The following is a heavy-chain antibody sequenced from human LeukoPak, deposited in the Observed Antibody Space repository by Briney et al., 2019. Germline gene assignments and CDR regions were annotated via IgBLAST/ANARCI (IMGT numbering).Heavy chain of an antibody. J-gene: IGHJ3*02. V-gene: IGHV4-59*01. CDR3: SYDSSGYYPHAFDI. CDR1: GGSISSYY. Sequence: SETLSLTCTVSGGSISSYYWSWIRQPPGKGLEWIGYIYYSGSTNYNPSLKSRITISVDTSKNQFSLRLSSVTAADTAVYYCSYDSSGYYPHAFDIWGQGTMVTVSS. D-gene: IGHD3-22*01. CDR2: IYYSGST.